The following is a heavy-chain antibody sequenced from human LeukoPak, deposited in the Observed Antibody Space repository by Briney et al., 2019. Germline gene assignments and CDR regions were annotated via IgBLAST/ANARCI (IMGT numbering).Heavy chain of an antibody. CDR2: ISGGGGTT. CDR3: AKYAVAGTGNWFDP. Sequence: GGSLRLSCEASGFTFSSYAMSWVRQAPGQGLEWVSSISGGGGTTYYADSVKGRFTTSRDNSKNTLHLQMNSLRDEDTAVYYCAKYAVAGTGNWFDPWGQGTLVTVSS. V-gene: IGHV3-23*01. D-gene: IGHD6-19*01. J-gene: IGHJ5*02. CDR1: GFTFSSYA.